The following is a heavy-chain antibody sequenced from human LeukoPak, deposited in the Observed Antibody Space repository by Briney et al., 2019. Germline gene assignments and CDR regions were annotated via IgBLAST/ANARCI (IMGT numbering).Heavy chain of an antibody. Sequence: SVKLSCNASGYTFTSYGNSWVRQAPGQGLEWMGGIIPIFGTANYAQKFQGRGTITADNATSRHYMERSSLGSEDTAVYYCASHPRYGDYLGYWGQGTLVTVSS. J-gene: IGHJ4*02. CDR2: IIPIFGTA. CDR3: ASHPRYGDYLGY. CDR1: GYTFTSYG. V-gene: IGHV1-69*06. D-gene: IGHD4-17*01.